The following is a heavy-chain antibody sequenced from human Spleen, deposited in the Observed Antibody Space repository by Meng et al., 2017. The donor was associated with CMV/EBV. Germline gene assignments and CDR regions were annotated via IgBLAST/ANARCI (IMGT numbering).Heavy chain of an antibody. CDR2: IYSCCST. CDR1: GFTVSSNY. CDR3: AKDTYYYGMDV. J-gene: IGHJ6*02. V-gene: IGHV3-66*03. Sequence: GESLKISCAASGFTVSSNYMSWVRQAPGKGLEWVSVIYSCCSTYYADSVKGRFTISRDNSKNTLYLQMNSRRAEDTAVYYCAKDTYYYGMDVWGQGTTVTVSS.